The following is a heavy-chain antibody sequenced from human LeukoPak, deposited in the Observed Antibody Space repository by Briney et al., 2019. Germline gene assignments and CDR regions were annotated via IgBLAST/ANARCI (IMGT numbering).Heavy chain of an antibody. Sequence: PSETLSLTCAVSGYSISSGYYWGGIRQPPGKGLEWIGSIYHSGSTYYNPSLKSRVTISVDTSKNQFSLKLSSVTAADTAVYYCARHREYGDYAVPMDYWGQGTLVTVSS. J-gene: IGHJ4*02. CDR2: IYHSGST. D-gene: IGHD4-17*01. CDR3: ARHREYGDYAVPMDY. V-gene: IGHV4-38-2*01. CDR1: GYSISSGYY.